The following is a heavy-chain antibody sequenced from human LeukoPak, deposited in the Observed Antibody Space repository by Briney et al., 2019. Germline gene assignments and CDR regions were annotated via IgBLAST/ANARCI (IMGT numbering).Heavy chain of an antibody. D-gene: IGHD1-26*01. Sequence: PGGSLRLSCAATGFTFSSHAMSWVRQAPGKGLEWVSAISASGGGTYYADSVKGRFSISRDNSKNTLYLQMNSLRAEDTAVYYCAREAFDAFDIWGQGTMVTVSS. CDR3: AREAFDAFDI. J-gene: IGHJ3*02. CDR2: ISASGGGT. CDR1: GFTFSSHA. V-gene: IGHV3-23*01.